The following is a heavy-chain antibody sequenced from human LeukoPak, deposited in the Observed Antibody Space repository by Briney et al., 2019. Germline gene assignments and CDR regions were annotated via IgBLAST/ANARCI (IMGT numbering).Heavy chain of an antibody. CDR1: GFTFSSYA. D-gene: IGHD3-10*01. CDR3: AGRGSGSYFDY. CDR2: ISSSGGST. J-gene: IGHJ4*02. Sequence: GGSLRLSCAASGFTFSSYAMSWIRQAPGKGLEWVSGISSSGGSTYYADSVKGRFTISRDNSKNTLYLQMNSLRAEDTAAYYCAGRGSGSYFDYWGQGTLVTVSS. V-gene: IGHV3-23*01.